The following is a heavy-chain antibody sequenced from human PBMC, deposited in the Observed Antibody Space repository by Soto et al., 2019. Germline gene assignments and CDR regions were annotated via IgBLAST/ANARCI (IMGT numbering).Heavy chain of an antibody. Sequence: PRGPLRLPSAASGLTFIYYGVRWIRQAQGTGLEWVPCNACSGGSTSYADSVKGRFTISRDNSKNTLYLQMNSLRAEDTAVYYCAKAVITEQLVRTGAFDIWGQGTMVTVSS. CDR2: NACSGGST. CDR1: GLTFIYYG. CDR3: AKAVITEQLVRTGAFDI. J-gene: IGHJ3*02. D-gene: IGHD6-6*01. V-gene: IGHV3-23*01.